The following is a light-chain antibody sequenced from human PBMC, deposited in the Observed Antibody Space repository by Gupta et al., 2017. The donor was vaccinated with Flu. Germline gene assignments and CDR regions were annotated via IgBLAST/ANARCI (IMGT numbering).Light chain of an antibody. CDR2: WSS. J-gene: IGKJ1*01. Sequence: DLVMTQSPDSLAVSLGERATINCKSSQSLFSSSNNKTLLAWYQQKPGQSPRLLISWSSTRESGVPERLSGSGSGTDFTLTISSLQAEDVAVYHCMQSYSEGWTFGQGTKVEV. V-gene: IGKV4-1*01. CDR1: QSLFSSSNNKTL. CDR3: MQSYSEGWT.